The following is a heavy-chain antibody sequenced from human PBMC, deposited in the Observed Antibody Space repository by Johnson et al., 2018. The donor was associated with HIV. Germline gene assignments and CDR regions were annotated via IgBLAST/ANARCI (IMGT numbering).Heavy chain of an antibody. Sequence: QVQLVESGGGVVQPGRSLRLSCAASGFTFSNYAIHWVRQAPGKGLEWVAVISYDGTNKYYADLVKGRFTISRDNSRNTLYLQMNLLRPEDTAVYYCASGVTARAPVFIWGQVTMVTFSS. V-gene: IGHV3-30*04. CDR3: ASGVTARAPVFI. CDR1: GFTFSNYA. CDR2: ISYDGTNK. D-gene: IGHD6-6*01. J-gene: IGHJ3*02.